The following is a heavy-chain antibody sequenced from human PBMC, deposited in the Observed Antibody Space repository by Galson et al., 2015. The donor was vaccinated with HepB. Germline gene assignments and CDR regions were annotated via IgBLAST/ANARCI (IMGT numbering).Heavy chain of an antibody. J-gene: IGHJ2*01. CDR3: ARTYCDSTGFSKNWYFDL. V-gene: IGHV3-64*01. Sequence: SLRLSCAASGFTFKNYAMHWVRQAPGKGLEYVSTISSNGGSTYYANSVKGRFTISRDNSKNTLYLQMGSLRAEDMAVYYCARTYCDSTGFSKNWYFDLWGRGTLVTVSS. CDR2: ISSNGGST. D-gene: IGHD3-22*01. CDR1: GFTFKNYA.